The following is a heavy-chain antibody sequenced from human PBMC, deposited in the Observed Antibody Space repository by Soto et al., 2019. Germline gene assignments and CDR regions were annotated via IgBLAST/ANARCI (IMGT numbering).Heavy chain of an antibody. J-gene: IGHJ4*02. CDR1: GYTFTSYD. Sequence: ASVKVSCKASGYTFTSYDINWVRQATGQGLEWMGWMNPNSGNTGYAQKFQGRVTMTRNTSISTAYMELSSLRSEDTAVYYCARGLTYKLGPGDWGQGTLVTVSS. D-gene: IGHD7-27*01. CDR3: ARGLTYKLGPGD. CDR2: MNPNSGNT. V-gene: IGHV1-8*01.